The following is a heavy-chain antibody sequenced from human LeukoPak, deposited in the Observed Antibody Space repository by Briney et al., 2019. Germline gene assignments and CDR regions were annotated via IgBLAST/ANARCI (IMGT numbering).Heavy chain of an antibody. D-gene: IGHD2-2*01. Sequence: SSSSSYIYYADSVKGRFTISRDNAKNSLYLQMNSLRAEDTAVYYCARADKCSSTSCYPFDYWGQGTLVTVSS. J-gene: IGHJ4*02. CDR3: ARADKCSSTSCYPFDY. CDR2: SSSSSYI. V-gene: IGHV3-21*01.